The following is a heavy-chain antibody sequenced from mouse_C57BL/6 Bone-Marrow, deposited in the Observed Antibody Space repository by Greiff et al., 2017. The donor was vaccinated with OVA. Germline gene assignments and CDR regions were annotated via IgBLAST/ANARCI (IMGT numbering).Heavy chain of an antibody. CDR1: GYAFTNYL. D-gene: IGHD1-1*01. CDR3: ARGRYYGSSSYYFDY. Sequence: VQLQQSGAELVRPGTSVKVSCKASGYAFTNYLIEWVKQRPGQGLEWIGVINPGSGGTNYNEKFKGKATLTADKSSSTAYMQLSSLTSEDSAVYFCARGRYYGSSSYYFDYWGKGTTLTVSS. CDR2: INPGSGGT. J-gene: IGHJ2*01. V-gene: IGHV1-54*01.